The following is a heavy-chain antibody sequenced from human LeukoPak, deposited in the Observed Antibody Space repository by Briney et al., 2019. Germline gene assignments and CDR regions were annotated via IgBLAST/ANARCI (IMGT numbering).Heavy chain of an antibody. D-gene: IGHD3-22*01. Sequence: ASVKVSCKASGYTFTSYDINWVRQATGQGLEWMGWMNPNSGNTAYAQNFQGRVAITRNTSISTAYMELSSLRSEDTAVYYCARGHYYDSTSRGYFDYWGQGNLVIVSS. J-gene: IGHJ4*02. CDR3: ARGHYYDSTSRGYFDY. CDR2: MNPNSGNT. CDR1: GYTFTSYD. V-gene: IGHV1-8*03.